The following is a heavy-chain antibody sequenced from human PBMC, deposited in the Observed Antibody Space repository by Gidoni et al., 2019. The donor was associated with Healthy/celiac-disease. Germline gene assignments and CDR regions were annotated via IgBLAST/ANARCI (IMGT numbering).Heavy chain of an antibody. CDR2: INASNGDT. Sequence: QVQLVQSGAEVKTPGASVKVSCTASGHTFTGLIIHWVRQAPGQPLEWMGRINASNGDTKYSQRFQGRVPVTRDTSASTAYMELSGLSSEDTAVYYCARGVLAGTWGQGTLVTVSS. CDR1: GHTFTGLI. D-gene: IGHD6-19*01. V-gene: IGHV1-3*01. J-gene: IGHJ5*02. CDR3: ARGVLAGT.